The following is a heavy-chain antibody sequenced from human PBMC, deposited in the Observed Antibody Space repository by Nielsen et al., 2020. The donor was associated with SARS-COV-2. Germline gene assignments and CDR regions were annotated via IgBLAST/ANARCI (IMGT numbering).Heavy chain of an antibody. Sequence: ASVKVPCKASGDSSFTDGINWVRQAPGQGFEWMGWISVYNGNTNHAENFQARVTMTTEKSTSTTYMELTSLRSDDTAVYYCARSMGVLGPKHFDSWGQGTLVTVSS. V-gene: IGHV1-18*01. D-gene: IGHD1-26*01. CDR2: ISVYNGNT. CDR1: GDSSFTDG. J-gene: IGHJ4*02. CDR3: ARSMGVLGPKHFDS.